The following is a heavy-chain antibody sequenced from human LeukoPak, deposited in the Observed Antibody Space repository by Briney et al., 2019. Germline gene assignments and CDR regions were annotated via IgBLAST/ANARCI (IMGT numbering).Heavy chain of an antibody. CDR1: GFSFSSYD. J-gene: IGHJ5*02. CDR3: ASATRGGYYDH. CDR2: IGTAGDT. Sequence: PGGSLRLSCAASGFSFSSYDFHWVRQRKGESPEWVSAIGTAGDTYYPGSVKGRFTTSRENAKNSLYLQMNILEVGDTAVYYCASATRGGYYDHWGQGTLVSVSS. V-gene: IGHV3-13*01. D-gene: IGHD3-22*01.